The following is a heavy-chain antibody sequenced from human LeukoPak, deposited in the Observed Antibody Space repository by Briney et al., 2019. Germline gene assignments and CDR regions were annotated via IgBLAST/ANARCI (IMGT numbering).Heavy chain of an antibody. CDR1: GFTFSSYS. V-gene: IGHV3-21*01. CDR3: ARDLLAMVRGVPIDY. J-gene: IGHJ4*02. D-gene: IGHD3-10*01. CDR2: ISSSSSYI. Sequence: GGSLRLSCAASGFTFSSYSMNWVRQAPGKGLEWVSSISSSSSYIYYADSVKGRFTISRDNAKNSLYLQMNSLRAEDTAVYYCARDLLAMVRGVPIDYWGQGTLVTVYS.